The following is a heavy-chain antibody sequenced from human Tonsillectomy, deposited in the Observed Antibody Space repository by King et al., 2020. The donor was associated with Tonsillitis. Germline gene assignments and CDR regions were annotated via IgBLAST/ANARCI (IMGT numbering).Heavy chain of an antibody. J-gene: IGHJ6*03. CDR3: VRERDVDIAPTAFYYHYMDV. CDR2: TYYRSKWFN. Sequence: HVQLQQSGPGLVKPSQTLSLTCAISGDSVSSNSAAWNWIRQSPSRGLEWLGRTYYRSKWFNDYAVSVRSRITINPDSSKNQFSLQLNSVTPEDTAVYYCVRERDVDIAPTAFYYHYMDVWGKGTTVTVSS. CDR1: GDSVSSNSAA. V-gene: IGHV6-1*01. D-gene: IGHD5-12*01.